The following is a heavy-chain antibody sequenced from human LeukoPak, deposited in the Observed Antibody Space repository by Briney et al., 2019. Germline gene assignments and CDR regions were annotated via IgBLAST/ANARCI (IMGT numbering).Heavy chain of an antibody. CDR1: GGPISSYY. CDR2: IYTSGST. CDR3: ARDGYDILTGYYPDY. V-gene: IGHV4-4*07. D-gene: IGHD3-9*01. Sequence: SETLFLTCTVSGGPISSYYWSWIRQPAGKGLEWIGRIYTSGSTNYNPSLKSRVTMSVDTSKNQFSLKLSSVTAADTAVYYCARDGYDILTGYYPDYWGQGTLVTVSS. J-gene: IGHJ4*02.